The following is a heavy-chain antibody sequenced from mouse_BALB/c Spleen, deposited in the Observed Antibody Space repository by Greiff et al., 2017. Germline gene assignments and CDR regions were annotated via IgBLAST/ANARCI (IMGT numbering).Heavy chain of an antibody. CDR2: ISSGSSTI. J-gene: IGHJ4*01. Sequence: DVMLVESGGGLVQPGGSRKLSCAASGFTFSSFGMHWVRQAPEKGLEWVAYISSGSSTIYYADTVKGRFTISRDNPKNTLFLQMTSLRSEDTAMYYCARRGGDPYAMDYWGQGTSVTVSS. CDR3: ARRGGDPYAMDY. CDR1: GFTFSSFG. V-gene: IGHV5-17*02.